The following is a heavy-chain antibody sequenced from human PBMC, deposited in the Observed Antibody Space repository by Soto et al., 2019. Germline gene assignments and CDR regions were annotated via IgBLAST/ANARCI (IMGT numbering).Heavy chain of an antibody. D-gene: IGHD5-12*01. J-gene: IGHJ4*02. Sequence: EGSLRLSCAASGFTFSSYSMNWVRQAPGKGLEWVSYISSSSSTIYYADSVKGRFTISRDNAKNSLYLQMNSLRAEDTAVYYCARDISGYDNYWGQGTLVTVSS. CDR3: ARDISGYDNY. CDR2: ISSSSSTI. V-gene: IGHV3-48*01. CDR1: GFTFSSYS.